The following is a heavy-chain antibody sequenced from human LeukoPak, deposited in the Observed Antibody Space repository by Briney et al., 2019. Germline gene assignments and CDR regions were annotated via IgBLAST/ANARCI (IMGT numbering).Heavy chain of an antibody. CDR1: GFTFSSYS. V-gene: IGHV3-21*01. D-gene: IGHD2-15*01. J-gene: IGHJ6*03. CDR2: ISSSSSYI. Sequence: GGSLRLSCAASGFTFSSYSMNWVRQAPGKGLEWVSSISSSSSYIYYADSVKGRFTISRDNAKNSLYLQMNSLRAEDTAVYYCARDGDSEDIGYMDVWGKGTTVTVSS. CDR3: ARDGDSEDIGYMDV.